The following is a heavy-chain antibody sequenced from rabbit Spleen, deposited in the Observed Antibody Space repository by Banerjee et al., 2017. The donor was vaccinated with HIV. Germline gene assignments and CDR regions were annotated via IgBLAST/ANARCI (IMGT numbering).Heavy chain of an antibody. CDR3: ARDTASSFSSYGMDL. CDR1: GLDFSGDSY. J-gene: IGHJ6*01. V-gene: IGHV1S40*01. Sequence: QSLEESGGDLVKPGASLTLTCKASGLDFSGDSYMCWVRQAPGKGLEWIACIDIGSSGFTYAASWAKGRFTISKTSSTTVTLQMTSLTAADTATYFCARDTASSFSSYGMDLWGQGTLVTVS. CDR2: IDIGSSGFT. D-gene: IGHD8-1*01.